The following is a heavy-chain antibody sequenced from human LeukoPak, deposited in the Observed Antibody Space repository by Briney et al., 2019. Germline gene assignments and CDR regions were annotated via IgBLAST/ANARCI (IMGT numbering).Heavy chain of an antibody. Sequence: PSETLSLTCTVSGGSISSYYWSWIRQPPGKGLEWIGYIYYSGSTNYNPSLKSRVTISVDTSKNQFSLKLSSVTAADTAVYYCARGLYGSGSSVGYYYYMDVWGKGTTVTISS. CDR1: GGSISSYY. CDR2: IYYSGST. J-gene: IGHJ6*03. D-gene: IGHD3-10*01. V-gene: IGHV4-59*01. CDR3: ARGLYGSGSSVGYYYYMDV.